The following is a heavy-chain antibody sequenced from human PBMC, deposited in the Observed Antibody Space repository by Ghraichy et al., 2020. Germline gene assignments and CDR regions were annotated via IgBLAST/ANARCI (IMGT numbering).Heavy chain of an antibody. CDR3: ARRRFLEWLSVYYGMDV. CDR1: GGSFSGYY. V-gene: IGHV4-34*01. J-gene: IGHJ6*02. D-gene: IGHD3-3*01. CDR2: INHSGST. Sequence: SQTLSLTCAVYGGSFSGYYWSWIRQPPGKGLEWIGEINHSGSTNYNPSLKSRVTISVDTSKNQFSLKLSSVTAADTAVYYCARRRFLEWLSVYYGMDVRGQGTTVTVSS.